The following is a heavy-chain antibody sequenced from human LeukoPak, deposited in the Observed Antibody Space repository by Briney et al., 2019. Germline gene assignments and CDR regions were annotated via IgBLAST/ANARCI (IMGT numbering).Heavy chain of an antibody. CDR1: GGSISSYY. D-gene: IGHD6-13*01. Sequence: SETLSLTCTVSGGSISSYYWSWIRQPAGKGLEWIGRIYTSGSTSYNPSLKSRVTMSVDTSKNQFSLKLSSVTAADTAVYYCARAESGYSSSWSDYYYYMDVWGKGTTVTVSS. CDR3: ARAESGYSSSWSDYYYYMDV. J-gene: IGHJ6*03. CDR2: IYTSGST. V-gene: IGHV4-4*07.